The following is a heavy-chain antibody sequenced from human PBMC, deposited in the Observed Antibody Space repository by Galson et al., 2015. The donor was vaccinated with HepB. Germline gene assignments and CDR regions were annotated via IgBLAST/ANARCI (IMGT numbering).Heavy chain of an antibody. D-gene: IGHD2-2*01. CDR3: ARDRAVPAAVYYFDY. Sequence: SLRLSCAASGFTFSSYSMNWVRQAPGKGLEWVSYISSSSTTIYYADSVKGRFTISRDNAKNSLYLQMNSLRDEDTAVYYCARDRAVPAAVYYFDYWGQGTLFTVSS. CDR1: GFTFSSYS. V-gene: IGHV3-48*02. CDR2: ISSSSTTI. J-gene: IGHJ4*02.